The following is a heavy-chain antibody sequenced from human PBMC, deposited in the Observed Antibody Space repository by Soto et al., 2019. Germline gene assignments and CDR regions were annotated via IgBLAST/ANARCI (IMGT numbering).Heavy chain of an antibody. CDR2: IYTSGST. CDR3: ARDHKYYDFWSGYRYYYYGMDV. CDR1: GGSISSYY. D-gene: IGHD3-3*01. Sequence: PSETLSLTCTVSGGSISSYYWSWIRQPAGKGLEWIGRIYTSGSTNYNPSLKSRVTMSVDTSKNQFSLKLSSVTAADTAVYYCARDHKYYDFWSGYRYYYYGMDVRGQGTTVTAP. V-gene: IGHV4-4*07. J-gene: IGHJ6*02.